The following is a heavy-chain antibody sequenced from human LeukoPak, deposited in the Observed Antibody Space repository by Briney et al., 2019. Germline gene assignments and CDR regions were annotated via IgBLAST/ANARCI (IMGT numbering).Heavy chain of an antibody. V-gene: IGHV4-39*01. CDR2: IYYSGST. CDR3: ARTGLRWELLTPIGYYFDY. CDR1: GGSISSSSYY. Sequence: SETLSLTCTVSGGSISSSSYYWGWVRQPPGKGLEWIGSIYYSGSTYYNPSLKSRVTISVDTSKNQFSLKLSSVTAADTAVYYCARTGLRWELLTPIGYYFDYWDQGTLVTVSS. D-gene: IGHD1-26*01. J-gene: IGHJ4*02.